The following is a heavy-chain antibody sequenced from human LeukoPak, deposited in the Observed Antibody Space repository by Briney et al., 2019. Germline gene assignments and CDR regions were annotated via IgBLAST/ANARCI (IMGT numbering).Heavy chain of an antibody. CDR3: AKKVSYSPLTWFDY. D-gene: IGHD1-26*01. CDR1: GFTFSSYG. J-gene: IGHJ4*02. CDR2: ISYDGSNK. Sequence: GGSLRLSCAASGFTFSSYGMHWVRQAPGKGLEWVAVISYDGSNKYYADSVKGRFTISRDNSKNTLYLQMNSLRAEDTAVYYCAKKVSYSPLTWFDYWGQGTLVTVSS. V-gene: IGHV3-30*18.